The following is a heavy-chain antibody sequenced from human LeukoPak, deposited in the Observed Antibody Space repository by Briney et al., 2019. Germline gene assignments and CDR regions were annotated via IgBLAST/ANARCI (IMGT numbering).Heavy chain of an antibody. CDR1: GGSISSGSYY. D-gene: IGHD3-22*01. V-gene: IGHV4-61*02. J-gene: IGHJ6*03. CDR3: ARLIGHYYYYYMDV. Sequence: NPSETLSLTCTVSGGSISSGSYYWSWIRQPAGKGLEWIGRIYTSGSTNYNPSLKSRVTTSVDTSKNQFSLKLSSVTAADTAVYYCARLIGHYYYYYMDVWGKGTTVTVSS. CDR2: IYTSGST.